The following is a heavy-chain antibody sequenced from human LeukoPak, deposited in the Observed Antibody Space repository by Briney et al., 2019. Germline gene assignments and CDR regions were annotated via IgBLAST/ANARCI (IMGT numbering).Heavy chain of an antibody. CDR1: GYTFTRYG. CDR3: ARSLHYYDNSGLFIQY. Sequence: ASVKVSCKASGYTFTRYGFSWVRQAPGQGLEWMGWISSNNGNTKYAQKLQGRVTMTADTTTSTAYMELRSLRSNDTAVYYCARSLHYYDNSGLFIQYWGQGTLVTVSS. D-gene: IGHD3-22*01. CDR2: ISSNNGNT. J-gene: IGHJ1*01. V-gene: IGHV1-18*01.